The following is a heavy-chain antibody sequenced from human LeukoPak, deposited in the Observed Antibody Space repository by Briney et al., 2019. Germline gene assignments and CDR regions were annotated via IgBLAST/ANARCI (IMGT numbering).Heavy chain of an antibody. CDR3: ARDLDGLGAFDI. V-gene: IGHV3-23*01. Sequence: GGSLRLSCATSGFTFSSYAMSWVRQAPGKGLEWVSTISPSGGVTFYSDSVRGRFTISRDYSKDTLFLQMNSLRAEDTAVYYCARDLDGLGAFDIWGQGTMVTVSS. J-gene: IGHJ3*02. CDR1: GFTFSSYA. D-gene: IGHD2-21*01. CDR2: ISPSGGVT.